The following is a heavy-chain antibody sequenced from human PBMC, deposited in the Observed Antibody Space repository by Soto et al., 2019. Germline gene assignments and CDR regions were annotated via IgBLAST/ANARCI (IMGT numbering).Heavy chain of an antibody. Sequence: QLQLQESGPGLVKPSETLSLTCTVSAGSISSSDYYWGWIRQPPGKGLEWIGSIYYTGSTYYNPSLKSRVIISVDTSKDQFARKLSSVTAADTAVYYCALIMNWNRPYYSMDVWGQGTTVTVSS. D-gene: IGHD1-1*01. J-gene: IGHJ6*02. CDR2: IYYTGST. CDR1: AGSISSSDYY. V-gene: IGHV4-39*01. CDR3: ALIMNWNRPYYSMDV.